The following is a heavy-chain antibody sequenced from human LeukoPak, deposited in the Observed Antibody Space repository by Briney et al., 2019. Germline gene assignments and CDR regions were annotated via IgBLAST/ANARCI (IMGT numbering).Heavy chain of an antibody. J-gene: IGHJ4*02. Sequence: GGSLRLSCAASGFTFSSYAMSWVRQAPGKGREWVSAVSGSGGSTYYDASVKGRFTISRDNSMNTLYLQMNSLRAEDTAVYYCAKGAKKSIVATYTWGQGTLVTVSS. CDR1: GFTFSSYA. CDR2: VSGSGGST. CDR3: AKGAKKSIVATYT. V-gene: IGHV3-23*01. D-gene: IGHD5-12*01.